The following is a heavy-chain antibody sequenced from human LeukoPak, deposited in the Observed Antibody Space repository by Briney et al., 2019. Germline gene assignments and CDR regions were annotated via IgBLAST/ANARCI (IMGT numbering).Heavy chain of an antibody. CDR2: ISAYNGNT. J-gene: IGHJ4*02. V-gene: IGHV1-18*04. Sequence: VASVTVSCKASGYTFTSYGISWVRQAPGQGLERMGWISAYNGNTNYAQKLQGRVTMTTDTSTSTAYMELRSLRSDDTAVYYCARGPSSDGFDYWGQGTLVTVSS. D-gene: IGHD6-19*01. CDR3: ARGPSSDGFDY. CDR1: GYTFTSYG.